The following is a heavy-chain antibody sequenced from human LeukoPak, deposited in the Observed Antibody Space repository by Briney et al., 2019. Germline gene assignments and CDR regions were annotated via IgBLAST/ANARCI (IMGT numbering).Heavy chain of an antibody. D-gene: IGHD6-6*01. CDR2: IRYDGSNK. CDR3: AKGLAAPNWFDL. Sequence: PGGSLRLSCAASGFTFSSYGIHWVRQAPGKGLEWVAFIRYDGSNKYYADSVKGRFTISRDNSKNTLYLQMNSLRAEDTAVYYCAKGLAAPNWFDLWGQGTLVTVSS. V-gene: IGHV3-30*02. J-gene: IGHJ5*02. CDR1: GFTFSSYG.